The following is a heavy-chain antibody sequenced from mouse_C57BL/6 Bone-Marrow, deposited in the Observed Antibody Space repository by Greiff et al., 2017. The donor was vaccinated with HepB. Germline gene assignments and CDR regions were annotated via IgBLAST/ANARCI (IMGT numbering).Heavy chain of an antibody. CDR1: GYTFTNYW. CDR2: IYPGGGYT. Sequence: VQLQQSGAELVRPGTSVTMSCKASGYTFTNYWIGWAKQRPGHGLEWIGDIYPGGGYTNYNEKFKGKATLTADKSSSTAYMQFSSLTSEDSAIYYCASSYGDYAMDYWGQGTSVTVSS. D-gene: IGHD1-1*01. CDR3: ASSYGDYAMDY. J-gene: IGHJ4*01. V-gene: IGHV1-63*01.